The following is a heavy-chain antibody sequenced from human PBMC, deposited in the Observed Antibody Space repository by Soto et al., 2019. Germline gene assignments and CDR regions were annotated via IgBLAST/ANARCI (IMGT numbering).Heavy chain of an antibody. D-gene: IGHD2-21*01. CDR1: GGSLSDYF. CDR3: VRWGISHWAYFYYIYV. CDR2: INHLGSI. Sequence: SETLSLTCVVSGGSLSDYFWSWIRQPPGMALEWIGEINHLGSINYNPSLKSRVTMSVDTSKNQFSLTLNSVTAADTATYYCVRWGISHWAYFYYIYVWARRTTVTVSS. V-gene: IGHV4-34*01. J-gene: IGHJ6*03.